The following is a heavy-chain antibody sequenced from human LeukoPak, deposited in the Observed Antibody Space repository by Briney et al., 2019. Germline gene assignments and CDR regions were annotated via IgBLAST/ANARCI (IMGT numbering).Heavy chain of an antibody. Sequence: PSETLSLTCTVSGGSISSGSYYWSWIRQPAGKGLEWIGRIYTSGSTNYSPSLKSRVTISVDTSKNQFSLKLSSVTAADTAVYYCAREKRGITGTKDRGGAVAFDICGQGTMVTVSS. CDR1: GGSISSGSYY. V-gene: IGHV4-61*02. J-gene: IGHJ3*02. CDR2: IYTSGST. CDR3: AREKRGITGTKDRGGAVAFDI. D-gene: IGHD1-20*01.